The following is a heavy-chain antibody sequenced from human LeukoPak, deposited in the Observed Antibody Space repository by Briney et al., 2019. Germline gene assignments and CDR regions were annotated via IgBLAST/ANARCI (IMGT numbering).Heavy chain of an antibody. CDR3: ARDDGDYVDWYFDL. CDR1: GLTLRSYE. D-gene: IGHD4-17*01. J-gene: IGHJ2*01. V-gene: IGHV3-48*03. CDR2: ISSSGSTI. Sequence: GGSLRLSCAASGLTLRSYEMNWVRQAPGKGLEWVSYISSSGSTIYYADSVKGRFTISRDNAKNPLYLQMNSLSAEDTAVYYCARDDGDYVDWYFDLWGRGTLVTVSS.